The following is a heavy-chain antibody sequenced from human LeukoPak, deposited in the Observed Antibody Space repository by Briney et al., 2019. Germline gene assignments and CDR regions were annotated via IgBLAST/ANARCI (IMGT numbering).Heavy chain of an antibody. CDR1: GASISSSGYY. D-gene: IGHD2-15*01. Sequence: SETLSLTCTVSGASISSSGYYWGWIRQPPGKGLEWIASIFYSGNTYYNPSLKSRVTISVDTSKNQFSLKLSSVTAADTAVYYCARRVAGVDNWFDPWGQGTLVTVSS. V-gene: IGHV4-39*01. CDR2: IFYSGNT. CDR3: ARRVAGVDNWFDP. J-gene: IGHJ5*02.